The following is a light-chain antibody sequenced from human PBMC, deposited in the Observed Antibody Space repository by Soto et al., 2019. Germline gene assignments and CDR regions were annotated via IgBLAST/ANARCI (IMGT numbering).Light chain of an antibody. CDR2: GAS. J-gene: IGKJ4*01. CDR3: QQYNNWPPLT. V-gene: IGKV3-15*01. CDR1: QSVSSN. Sequence: EIVMTQSPATLSVSPGERATLSCRASQSVSSNLAWYQQKPGQAPRHLIYGASTRAAGIQARFSGSGSGTEVTLPISSRQYEDFVVYYCQQYNNWPPLTFGGGTKVEIK.